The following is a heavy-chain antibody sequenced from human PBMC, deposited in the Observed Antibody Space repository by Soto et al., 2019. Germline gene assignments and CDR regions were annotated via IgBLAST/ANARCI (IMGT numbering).Heavy chain of an antibody. CDR1: GFTFSNYA. D-gene: IGHD2-15*01. Sequence: GGSLGLSCAASGFTFSNYAMNWVRQAPGKGLEWVSGISGSGYNTNYAYSVKGRFTISRDQSKSTLYLQMNSLRAEASAVYYCEKDKGAGGGSCFDCWGQGTLVPVYS. CDR3: EKDKGAGGGSCFDC. J-gene: IGHJ4*02. CDR2: ISGSGYNT. V-gene: IGHV3-23*01.